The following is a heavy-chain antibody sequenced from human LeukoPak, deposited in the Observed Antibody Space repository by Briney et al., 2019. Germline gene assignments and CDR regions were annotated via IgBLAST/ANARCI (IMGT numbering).Heavy chain of an antibody. J-gene: IGHJ4*02. V-gene: IGHV4-4*07. CDR1: GGSISSYY. CDR2: IYTSGST. D-gene: IGHD3-3*01. CDR3: ARDWYDVDFFDY. Sequence: SETLSLTCTVSGGSISSYYWSWIRQPAGKGLEWTGRIYTSGSTNYNPSLKSRVTMSVDTSKNQFSLKLSSVTAADTAVYYCARDWYDVDFFDYWGQGTLVTVSS.